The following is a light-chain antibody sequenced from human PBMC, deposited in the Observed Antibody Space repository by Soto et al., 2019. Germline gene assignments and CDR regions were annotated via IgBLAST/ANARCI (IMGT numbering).Light chain of an antibody. Sequence: EIVLTQSPATLSLSPGERATLSCRASQSVSRYLAWYQQKPGQAPRLLIYDASHTATGIPARFSGSGSGPYFTLTVSSLEPEDFAVYYCQQRRDWPLPFGGGTKVEI. CDR1: QSVSRY. CDR2: DAS. CDR3: QQRRDWPLP. V-gene: IGKV3-11*01. J-gene: IGKJ4*01.